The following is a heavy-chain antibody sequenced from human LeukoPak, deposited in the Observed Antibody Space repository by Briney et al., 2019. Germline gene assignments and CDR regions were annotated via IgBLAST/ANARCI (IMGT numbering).Heavy chain of an antibody. Sequence: GGPLRLSCVVSGISLSNYAMTWVRQAPGKGLEWVSYISERGGSTTYADSVKGRFSISRDTSLNTLYLQMNNLRAEDTAVYFCAKRGVVIRGLLVIGYHQEAYHYDFWGQGVLVTVSS. V-gene: IGHV3-23*01. CDR2: ISERGGST. D-gene: IGHD3-10*01. J-gene: IGHJ4*02. CDR1: GISLSNYA. CDR3: AKRGVVIRGLLVIGYHQEAYHYDF.